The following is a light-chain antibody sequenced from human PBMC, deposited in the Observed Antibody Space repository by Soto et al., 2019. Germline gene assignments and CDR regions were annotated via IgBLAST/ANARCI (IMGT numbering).Light chain of an antibody. CDR1: QTINSH. J-gene: IGKJ2*01. Sequence: DIQMTQSPSSLSASVGDRVTITCRASQTINSHLNWYQQKPGKAPKLLIYAASTLQSGVPSRFSSSGSGADFTLTISSLQPEDFAAYYCQQSSSSPKTFGQGTKLEVK. V-gene: IGKV1-39*01. CDR3: QQSSSSPKT. CDR2: AAS.